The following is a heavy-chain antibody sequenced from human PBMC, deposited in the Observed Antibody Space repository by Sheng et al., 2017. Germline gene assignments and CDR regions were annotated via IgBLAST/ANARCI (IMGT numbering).Heavy chain of an antibody. Sequence: QVQLVESGGGVVQPGGSLRLSCAASGFTFSSYGMHWVRQAPGKGLEWVAFIRYDGSNKYYADSVKGRFTISRDNSKNTLYLQMNSLRAEDTAVYYCARPPPYGSGNVGYYYYYMDVWGKGTTVTVSS. D-gene: IGHD3-10*01. J-gene: IGHJ6*03. CDR2: IRYDGSNK. CDR1: GFTFSSYG. CDR3: ARPPPYGSGNVGYYYYYMDV. V-gene: IGHV3-30*02.